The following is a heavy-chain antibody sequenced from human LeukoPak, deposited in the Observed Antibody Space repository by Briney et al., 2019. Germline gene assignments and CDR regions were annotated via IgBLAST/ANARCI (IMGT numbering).Heavy chain of an antibody. CDR2: IVVGSGNT. J-gene: IGHJ6*02. CDR1: GFTFTSSA. D-gene: IGHD3-3*01. Sequence: SVKVSCKASGFTFTSSAVQWVRQARGQRLEWIRWIVVGSGNTNYAQKLQGRVTMTTDTSTSTAYMELRSLRSDDTAVYYCARDTSDFSDYLDYYYGMDVWGQGTTVTVSS. CDR3: ARDTSDFSDYLDYYYGMDV. V-gene: IGHV1-58*01.